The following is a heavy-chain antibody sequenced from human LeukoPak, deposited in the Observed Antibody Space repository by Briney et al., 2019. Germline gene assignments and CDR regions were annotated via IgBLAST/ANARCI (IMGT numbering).Heavy chain of an antibody. D-gene: IGHD2-2*01. CDR2: ISGSGGST. Sequence: GGSLRLSCAASGLTSSSYAMSWVRQAPGKGLEWVSGISGSGGSTYYPDSVKGRFTISRDNSKNTLYLQMNSLRAEDTAVYYCAKAPVASGRSYYYYGVDVWGQGTTVTVSS. V-gene: IGHV3-23*01. CDR3: AKAPVASGRSYYYYGVDV. J-gene: IGHJ6*02. CDR1: GLTSSSYA.